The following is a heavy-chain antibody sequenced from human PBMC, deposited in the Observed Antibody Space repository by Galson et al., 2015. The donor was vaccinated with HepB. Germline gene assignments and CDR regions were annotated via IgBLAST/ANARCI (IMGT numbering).Heavy chain of an antibody. CDR3: ARDYPPYYYDSSGYLGN. D-gene: IGHD3-22*01. V-gene: IGHV3-33*01. J-gene: IGHJ4*02. Sequence: SLRLSCAASGFTFSNYGMHCVRQAPGKGLEWVALIWYDGSNKYYADSVKGQFSISRDNSKNTLYLEMNSLRAEDTAVYYCARDYPPYYYDSSGYLGNWGQGTLVTVSS. CDR2: IWYDGSNK. CDR1: GFTFSNYG.